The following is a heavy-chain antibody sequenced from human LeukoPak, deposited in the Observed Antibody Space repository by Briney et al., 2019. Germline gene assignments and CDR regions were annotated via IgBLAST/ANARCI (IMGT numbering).Heavy chain of an antibody. Sequence: GASVKVSCKASGYTFTGYYMHWVRQAPGQGLEWMGWINPNSGGTNYAQKFQGWVTMTRDTSISTAYMELSRLRSDDTAVYYWAGDGGGGIQLWPYYDYWGQGTLVTVSS. D-gene: IGHD5-18*01. J-gene: IGHJ4*02. V-gene: IGHV1-2*04. CDR3: AGDGGGGIQLWPYYDY. CDR1: GYTFTGYY. CDR2: INPNSGGT.